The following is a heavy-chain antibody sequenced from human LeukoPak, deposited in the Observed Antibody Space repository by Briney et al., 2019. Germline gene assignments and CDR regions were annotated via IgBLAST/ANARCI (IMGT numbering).Heavy chain of an antibody. J-gene: IGHJ4*02. Sequence: GGSLRLSCAASGFTLSNFALSWVRQAPGKGLEWVSTISGSGGTTYYADSVKGRFTISRDNSKNTLYLQMNSLRAEDTAVYYCAKEASYGYSASSGYQFDYWGQGTLVTVSS. D-gene: IGHD3-22*01. CDR2: ISGSGGTT. V-gene: IGHV3-23*01. CDR1: GFTLSNFA. CDR3: AKEASYGYSASSGYQFDY.